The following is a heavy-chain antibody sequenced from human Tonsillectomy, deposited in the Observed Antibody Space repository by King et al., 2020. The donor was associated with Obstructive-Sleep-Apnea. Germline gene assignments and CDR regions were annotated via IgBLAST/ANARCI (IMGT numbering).Heavy chain of an antibody. CDR1: GGSISSGGYS. Sequence: LQLQESGSGLVKPSQTLSLTCAVSGGSISSGGYSWSWIRQPPGKGLKWIGYIYHSGSTYYNPSLKSRVTISVDRSKNQFSLKLSSVTAADTAVSYCARSSGSYYNWFDPWGQGTLVTVSS. D-gene: IGHD3-10*01. CDR2: IYHSGST. V-gene: IGHV4-30-2*01. J-gene: IGHJ5*02. CDR3: ARSSGSYYNWFDP.